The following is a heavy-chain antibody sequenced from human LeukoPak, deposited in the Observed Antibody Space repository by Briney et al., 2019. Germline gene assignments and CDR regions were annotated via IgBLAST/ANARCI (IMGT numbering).Heavy chain of an antibody. CDR3: AKSVTQFGFPDAFDI. CDR1: GFTFSSYG. Sequence: GGTLRLSCAASGFTFSSYGMSWVRQAPGKGLEWVSAISGSGGSTYYADSVKGRFSISRDNSKNTLYLQMNSLRAEDTAVYYCAKSVTQFGFPDAFDIWGQGTMVTVSS. V-gene: IGHV3-23*01. D-gene: IGHD4-17*01. CDR2: ISGSGGST. J-gene: IGHJ3*02.